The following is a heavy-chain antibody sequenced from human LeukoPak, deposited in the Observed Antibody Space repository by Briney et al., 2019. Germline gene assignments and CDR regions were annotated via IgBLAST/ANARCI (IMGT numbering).Heavy chain of an antibody. CDR1: GGSIRSGGYS. CDR3: ARGVATPDLDYYFDY. V-gene: IGHV4-30-2*01. D-gene: IGHD5-12*01. CDR2: IYHSGST. J-gene: IGHJ4*02. Sequence: SQTLSLTCAVSGGSIRSGGYSWSWIRQPPGKGLEWIGYIYHSGSTYYNPSLKSRVTISVDRSKNQFSLKLSSVTAADTAVYYCARGVATPDLDYYFDYWGQGTLVTVSS.